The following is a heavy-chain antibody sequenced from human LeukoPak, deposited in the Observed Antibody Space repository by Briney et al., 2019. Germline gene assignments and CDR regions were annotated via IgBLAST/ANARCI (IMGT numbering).Heavy chain of an antibody. J-gene: IGHJ6*03. V-gene: IGHV1-8*01. Sequence: SVNVSCKASGYIFPSYDIKWVRQATGRGLEWMGWLNPNSGNTGYAQKSQGRVTVTRDTSISTAYMELTGLRSEDTGAYYCARGPNYYYHMDVWGKGTTVTVSS. CDR2: LNPNSGNT. CDR1: GYIFPSYD. CDR3: ARGPNYYYHMDV.